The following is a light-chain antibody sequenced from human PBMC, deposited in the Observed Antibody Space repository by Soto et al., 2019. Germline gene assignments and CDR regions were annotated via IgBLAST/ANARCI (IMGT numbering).Light chain of an antibody. CDR3: QSYDNSLSGSWV. CDR1: SSDIGGYNY. V-gene: IGLV2-14*01. Sequence: QSVLTQPASVSGSPGQSITISCTGTSSDIGGYNYVSWYQQHPGEAPKLVIYEVSNRPSGVSNRFSGSKSGNTASLTISGLQADDEADYYCQSYDNSLSGSWVFGGGTKLTVL. J-gene: IGLJ3*02. CDR2: EVS.